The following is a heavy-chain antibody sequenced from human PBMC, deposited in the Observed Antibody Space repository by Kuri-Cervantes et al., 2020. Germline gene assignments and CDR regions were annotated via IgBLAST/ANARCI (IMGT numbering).Heavy chain of an antibody. Sequence: GESLKISCAASGFTFSSYSMNWVRQAPGKGLEWVSYISSSSSTIYYADSVRGRFIISRDNAENSMYLQMNSLRDEDSAVYFCAGGLTMTRGWGNYYDCWGQGILVTVSS. CDR1: GFTFSSYS. V-gene: IGHV3-48*02. D-gene: IGHD3-10*01. CDR2: ISSSSSTI. J-gene: IGHJ4*02. CDR3: AGGLTMTRGWGNYYDC.